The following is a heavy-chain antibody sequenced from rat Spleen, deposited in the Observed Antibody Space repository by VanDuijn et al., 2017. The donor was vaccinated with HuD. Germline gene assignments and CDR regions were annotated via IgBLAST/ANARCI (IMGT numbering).Heavy chain of an antibody. J-gene: IGHJ2*01. Sequence: EVQLVESGGGLVQPGRSMKLSCVASGFTFSDYYIAWVRQAPTMGLEWVASISTGGGNTYYRDSVKGRFTISRDHAKSTLYLQMNSLRSEDTATYYCARLSNSGYALFANWGQGVMVTVSS. CDR1: GFTFSDYY. CDR3: ARLSNSGYALFAN. CDR2: ISTGGGNT. V-gene: IGHV5-25*01. D-gene: IGHD4-3*01.